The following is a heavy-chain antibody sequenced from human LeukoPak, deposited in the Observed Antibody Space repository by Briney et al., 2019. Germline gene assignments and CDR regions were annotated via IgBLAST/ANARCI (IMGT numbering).Heavy chain of an antibody. D-gene: IGHD6-13*01. CDR1: GFTFSTYW. CDR2: IKQDGSEK. J-gene: IGHJ4*02. Sequence: GGSLRLSCAASGFTFSTYWMSWVRQAPGKGLEWVVNIKQDGSEKYYVDSVKGRFTISRDNAKNSLYLQMNSLRAEDTAMYYCARDSAGNDYWGQGTLVTVSS. V-gene: IGHV3-7*01. CDR3: ARDSAGNDY.